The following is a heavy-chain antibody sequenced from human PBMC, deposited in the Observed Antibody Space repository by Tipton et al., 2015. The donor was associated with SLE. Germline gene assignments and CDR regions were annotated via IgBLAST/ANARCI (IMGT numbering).Heavy chain of an antibody. CDR1: GFTFLNHA. J-gene: IGHJ4*02. CDR3: AKRWGREDY. CDR2: LNGSGGSQ. D-gene: IGHD3-16*01. V-gene: IGHV3-23*01. Sequence: SLRLSCAASGFTFLNHAMTWVRQAPGKGLEWVSTLNGSGGSQYYADSVKGRFTISRDNSKNTLYLQMNSLRAEDTAVYYCAKRWGREDYWGQGTLVTVSS.